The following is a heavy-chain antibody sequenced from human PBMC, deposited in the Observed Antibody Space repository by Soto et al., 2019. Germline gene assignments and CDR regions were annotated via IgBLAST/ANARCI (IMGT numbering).Heavy chain of an antibody. D-gene: IGHD2-15*01. V-gene: IGHV1-69*12. CDR1: GGTFSSYA. CDR2: IIPIFGTA. Sequence: QVQLVQSGAEVKKPGSSVKVSCKASGGTFSSYAISWVRQAPGQGLEWMGGIIPIFGTANYAQKFQGRVTITADESTSTAYMELSSLRSEDTAVYYCARDLRGCSGGSCYPRFDYWGQGTLVTVSS. J-gene: IGHJ4*02. CDR3: ARDLRGCSGGSCYPRFDY.